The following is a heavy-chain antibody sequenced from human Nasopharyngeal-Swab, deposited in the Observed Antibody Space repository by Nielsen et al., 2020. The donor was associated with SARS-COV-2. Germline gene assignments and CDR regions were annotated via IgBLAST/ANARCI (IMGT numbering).Heavy chain of an antibody. D-gene: IGHD5-18*01. CDR2: IYYSGST. CDR3: ARGNVDTAMVPILDFDY. V-gene: IGHV4-59*13. CDR1: GGSFSSYY. Sequence: SETLSLTCAVYGGSFSSYYWSWIRQPPGKGLEWIGYIYYSGSTNYNPSLKSRVTISVDTSKNQFSLKLSSVTAADTAVYYCARGNVDTAMVPILDFDYWGQGTLVTVSS. J-gene: IGHJ4*02.